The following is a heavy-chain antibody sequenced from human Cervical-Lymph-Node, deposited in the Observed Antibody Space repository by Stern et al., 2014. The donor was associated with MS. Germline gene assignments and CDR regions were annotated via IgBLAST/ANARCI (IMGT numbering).Heavy chain of an antibody. D-gene: IGHD6-13*01. V-gene: IGHV3-64*01. CDR3: ARGRGGAAGRYFDY. J-gene: IGHJ4*02. CDR2: ISDNGSRT. CDR1: GFTFSSHA. Sequence: VQLVESGGALVQPGGSLRLSCAASGFTFSSHAMHWVRQAPGKGLECVSTISDNGSRTYHANSVKGRFAISRDNPKNTLYLQLGRLRTEDMAVYYCARGRGGAAGRYFDYWGQGTLVTVSS.